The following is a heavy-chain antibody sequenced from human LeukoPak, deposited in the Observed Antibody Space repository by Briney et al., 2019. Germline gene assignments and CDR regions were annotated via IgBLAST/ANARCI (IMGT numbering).Heavy chain of an antibody. D-gene: IGHD4-17*01. J-gene: IGHJ4*02. V-gene: IGHV3-33*01. CDR1: GFTFSNYG. Sequence: GGSLRLSCAASGFTFSNYGMHWVRQAPGKGLGWVAAIWYDGSNKYYGDSVKGRFTISRDNSKNTLYLQMNSLRAEDTAAYYCARAGYGDPHFDFWGQGTLVTVSS. CDR3: ARAGYGDPHFDF. CDR2: IWYDGSNK.